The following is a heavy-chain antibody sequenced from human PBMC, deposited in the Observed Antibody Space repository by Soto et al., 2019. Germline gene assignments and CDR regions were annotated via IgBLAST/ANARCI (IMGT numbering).Heavy chain of an antibody. CDR1: GGSINTGGYF. J-gene: IGHJ4*02. CDR3: ARGGPVSVSPAWQLLGYFDY. V-gene: IGHV4-31*03. CDR2: IASSGST. Sequence: SETLSLTCTVSGGSINTGGYFWTWIRQHPGKGLEWIGYIASSGSTYYNPSLKSRVTILADTSKNQFSLKLNSVTSADTAVYYCARGGPVSVSPAWQLLGYFDYWGQGTLVTVSS. D-gene: IGHD2-15*01.